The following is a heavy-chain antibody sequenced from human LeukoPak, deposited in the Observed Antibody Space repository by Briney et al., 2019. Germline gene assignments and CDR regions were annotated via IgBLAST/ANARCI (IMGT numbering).Heavy chain of an antibody. CDR1: GFTFSSYV. D-gene: IGHD1-1*01. V-gene: IGHV3-30*02. J-gene: IGHJ3*02. CDR2: IRYDGSNR. Sequence: PGGSLRLSCAASGFTFSSYVMHWVRQAPGKGLEWVAFIRYDGSNRYYSDSVKGRFTISRDNSKNTLYLQMNSLRAEDTAVYYCARDSILEPGTFDIWGQGTMVTVSS. CDR3: ARDSILEPGTFDI.